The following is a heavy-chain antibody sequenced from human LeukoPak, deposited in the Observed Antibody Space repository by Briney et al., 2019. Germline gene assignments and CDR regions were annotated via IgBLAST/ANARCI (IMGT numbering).Heavy chain of an antibody. D-gene: IGHD2-2*01. CDR3: ARGGYCSSTSCYPIYWFDP. CDR2: IYYSGST. Sequence: SETLSLTCTVSGGSISSGDYYWSWIRQPPGKGLEWIGYIYYSGSTYYNPSLKSRVTISVDTSKNQFSLKLSSVTAADTAVYYCARGGYCSSTSCYPIYWFDPWGQGTLVSVSS. CDR1: GGSISSGDYY. J-gene: IGHJ5*02. V-gene: IGHV4-30-4*08.